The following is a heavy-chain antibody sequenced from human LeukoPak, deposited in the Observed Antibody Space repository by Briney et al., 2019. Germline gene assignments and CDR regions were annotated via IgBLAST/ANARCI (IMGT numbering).Heavy chain of an antibody. Sequence: PSETLSLTCAVSGVSFDDYYWSWVRQTPGKGLEWIGEINHSGYTNDSPSLKSRVTLSIDTSRKQFSLNLRSVTVADAGIYYCTRMTAGHDYWGQGTLVTVSS. CDR3: TRMTAGHDY. CDR2: INHSGYT. V-gene: IGHV4-34*01. CDR1: GVSFDDYY. D-gene: IGHD2-21*02. J-gene: IGHJ4*02.